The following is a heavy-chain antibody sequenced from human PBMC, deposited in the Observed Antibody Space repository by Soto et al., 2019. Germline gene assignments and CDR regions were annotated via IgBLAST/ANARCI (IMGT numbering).Heavy chain of an antibody. CDR1: GFTFSSYA. D-gene: IGHD4-17*01. Sequence: GGSLRLSCAASGFTFSSYAMHWVRQAPGKGLEWVAVIPYDGSNKYYADSVKGRFTISRDNSKNTLYLQMNSLRAEDTAVYYCARDPFGDYCMDYWGQGTLVTVSS. V-gene: IGHV3-30-3*01. J-gene: IGHJ4*02. CDR2: IPYDGSNK. CDR3: ARDPFGDYCMDY.